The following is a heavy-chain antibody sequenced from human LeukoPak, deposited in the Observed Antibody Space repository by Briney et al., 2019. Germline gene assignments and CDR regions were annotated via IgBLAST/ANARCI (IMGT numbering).Heavy chain of an antibody. V-gene: IGHV4-39*01. Sequence: SETLSLTCTVSGGSISSSSYYWGWIRQPPGKGLEWIGSIYYSGSTYYNPSLKSRVTISVDTSKNQISLKLSSVTAADTAVYYCARMKGIAARPFDYWGQGTLVTVSS. CDR2: IYYSGST. CDR1: GGSISSSSYY. CDR3: ARMKGIAARPFDY. J-gene: IGHJ4*02. D-gene: IGHD6-6*01.